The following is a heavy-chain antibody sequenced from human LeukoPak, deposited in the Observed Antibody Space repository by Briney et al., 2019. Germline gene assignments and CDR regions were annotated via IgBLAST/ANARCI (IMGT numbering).Heavy chain of an antibody. V-gene: IGHV3-9*01. D-gene: IGHD1-26*01. CDR2: ISWNSGSI. Sequence: GGSLRLSCAASGFTFDDYAMHWVRQAPGEGLEWVLGISWNSGSICYADSVKGRFTISRDNAKNSLYLQMNSLRAEDTALYYCAKGVGATFDAFDIWGQGTMVTVSS. J-gene: IGHJ3*02. CDR3: AKGVGATFDAFDI. CDR1: GFTFDDYA.